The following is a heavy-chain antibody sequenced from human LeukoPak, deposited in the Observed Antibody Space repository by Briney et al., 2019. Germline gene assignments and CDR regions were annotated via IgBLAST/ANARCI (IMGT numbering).Heavy chain of an antibody. J-gene: IGHJ4*02. CDR1: GGSFSGYY. V-gene: IGHV4-34*01. CDR2: INHSGST. Sequence: PSETLSLTCAVYGGSFSGYYWSWIRQPSGKGLEWIGEINHSGSTNYNPSLKSRVTISVDTSKNQFSLKLSSVTAADTAVYYCASRGTYSSGRKSGDYWGQGTLVTVSS. CDR3: ASRGTYSSGRKSGDY. D-gene: IGHD6-19*01.